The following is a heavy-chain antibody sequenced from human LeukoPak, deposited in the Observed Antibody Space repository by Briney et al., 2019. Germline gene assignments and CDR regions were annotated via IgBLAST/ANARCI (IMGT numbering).Heavy chain of an antibody. J-gene: IGHJ5*02. CDR3: ARHFMGYSNNYYWFDP. CDR1: GGSFSGYY. D-gene: IGHD6-13*01. V-gene: IGHV4-34*01. CDR2: INHSGST. Sequence: PSETRSLTCAVYGGSFSGYYGSWIRQPPGKGLEWMGEINHSGSTNYNPSLKSRVTISGDPSKNQFSLTLNSVTAADTAVYYCARHFMGYSNNYYWFDPWGQGTLVTVSS.